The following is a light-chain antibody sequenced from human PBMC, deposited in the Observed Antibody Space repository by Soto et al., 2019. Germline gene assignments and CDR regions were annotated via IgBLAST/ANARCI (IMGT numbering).Light chain of an antibody. Sequence: DIQMTQSPSSLSASVGDRVTITCRASQSISSYLNWYQQKPGKAPNLLIYAASSLQSGVPSRFSGSGSGTEVALTIISLQAVDFATDCCRQSRSTPSTFGQGPKLEIK. CDR2: AAS. V-gene: IGKV1-39*01. CDR3: RQSRSTPST. CDR1: QSISSY. J-gene: IGKJ2*02.